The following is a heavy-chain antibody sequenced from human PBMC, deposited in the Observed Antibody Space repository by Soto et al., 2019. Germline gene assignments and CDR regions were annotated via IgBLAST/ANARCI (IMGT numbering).Heavy chain of an antibody. CDR1: GGSISSGGYY. J-gene: IGHJ6*02. D-gene: IGHD6-13*01. CDR3: VRDRGSSSWHYYYGMDV. CDR2: IYYSGST. Sequence: SETLSLTCTVSGGSISSGGYYWSWIRQHPGKGLEWIGYIYYSGSTYYNPSLKSRVTISVDTSKNQFSLKLSSVTAADTAVYYCVRDRGSSSWHYYYGMDVWGQGTTVTVSS. V-gene: IGHV4-31*03.